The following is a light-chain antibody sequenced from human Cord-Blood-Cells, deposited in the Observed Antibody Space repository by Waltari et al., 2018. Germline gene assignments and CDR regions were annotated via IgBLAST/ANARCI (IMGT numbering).Light chain of an antibody. CDR2: GVS. J-gene: IGLJ2*01. Sequence: QSALTQPPSASGSPGPSVTLPCTGTTSDVGGYNYVSWYQQPPGKAPKLMIYGVSKRPSGVPDRFSGSKSGNTASLTVSGLQAEDEADYYCSSYAGSNNLVFGGGTKLTVL. V-gene: IGLV2-8*01. CDR1: TSDVGGYNY. CDR3: SSYAGSNNLV.